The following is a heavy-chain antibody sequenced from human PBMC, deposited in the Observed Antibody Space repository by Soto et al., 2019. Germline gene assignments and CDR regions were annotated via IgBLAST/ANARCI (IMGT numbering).Heavy chain of an antibody. V-gene: IGHV4-31*03. D-gene: IGHD2-8*01. J-gene: IGHJ4*02. CDR3: ARDLYCTNMSCGLDY. CDR1: GGSISSDDSY. CDR2: IHYGGST. Sequence: ASETLSLTCTVSGGSISSDDSYWNWIRQHPGKGLEWVGYIHYGGSTYYNPSLRSRVTISVDTSKNQFSLKLSSVTAADTAVYYCARDLYCTNMSCGLDYWGLGTLVTVS.